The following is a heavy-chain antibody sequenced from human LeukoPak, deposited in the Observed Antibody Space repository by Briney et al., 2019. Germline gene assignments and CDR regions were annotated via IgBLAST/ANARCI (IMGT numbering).Heavy chain of an antibody. CDR2: IYYSGST. CDR1: GGSISSGSYY. Sequence: SETLSLTCTVSGGSISSGSYYWSWIRQPPGKGLEWIGYIYYSGSTNYNPSLKSRVTISVDTSKNQFSLKLSSVTAADTAVYYCARLGGWFDPWGQGTLVTVSS. D-gene: IGHD3-16*01. V-gene: IGHV4-61*01. CDR3: ARLGGWFDP. J-gene: IGHJ5*02.